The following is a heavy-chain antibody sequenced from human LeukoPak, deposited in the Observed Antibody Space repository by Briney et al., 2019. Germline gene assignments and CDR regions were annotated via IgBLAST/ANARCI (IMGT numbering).Heavy chain of an antibody. D-gene: IGHD4-23*01. Sequence: PGGSLRLSCAASGFTFSSYSMNWVRQAPGKGLEWVSSISSSSSYIYYADSVKGRFTISRDNAKNSLYLQMNSLRAEDTAVYYCARDSNGGNSGDYWGQGTLVTVSS. CDR3: ARDSNGGNSGDY. V-gene: IGHV3-21*01. CDR2: ISSSSSYI. J-gene: IGHJ4*02. CDR1: GFTFSSYS.